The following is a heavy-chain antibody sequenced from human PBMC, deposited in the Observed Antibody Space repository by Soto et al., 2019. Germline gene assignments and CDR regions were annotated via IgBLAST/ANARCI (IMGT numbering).Heavy chain of an antibody. CDR2: IYYSGDT. V-gene: IGHV4-39*01. D-gene: IGHD2-15*01. CDR3: ARNQPQRYCSGGTCRPAYGMDV. J-gene: IGHJ6*02. Sequence: SSETLSPTCTVSGGSISSDSFYWAWIRQPPGKGLEWIGIIYYSGDTYYNPSLAGRLTMSVDTSNQFSLTLRSVTAADTALYYCARNQPQRYCSGGTCRPAYGMDVWGQGTTVTVSS. CDR1: GGSISSDSFY.